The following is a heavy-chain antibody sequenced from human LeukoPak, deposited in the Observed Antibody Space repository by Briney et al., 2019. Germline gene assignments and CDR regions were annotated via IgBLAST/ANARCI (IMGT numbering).Heavy chain of an antibody. D-gene: IGHD7-27*01. CDR3: ARVLTGGAFDI. CDR1: GFTFSSYG. J-gene: IGHJ3*02. V-gene: IGHV3-33*01. CDR2: IWYDGSNK. Sequence: GGSLRLSCAASGFTFSSYGMHWVRQAPGKGLEWEAVIWYDGSNKYYADSVKGRFTISRDNSKNTRYLQMNSLRAEDTAVYYCARVLTGGAFDIWGQGTMVTVSS.